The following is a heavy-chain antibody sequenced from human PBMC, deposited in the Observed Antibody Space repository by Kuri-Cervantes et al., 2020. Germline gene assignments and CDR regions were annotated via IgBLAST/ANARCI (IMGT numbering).Heavy chain of an antibody. J-gene: IGHJ5*02. V-gene: IGHV1-2*04. D-gene: IGHD3-10*01. CDR1: GYTFTGYY. CDR2: INPNSGGT. Sequence: ASVKVSCKASGYTFTGYYMHWVRQAPGQGLEWMGWINPNSGGTNYAQKFQGWVTMTRDTSISTAYMELSRLRSDDTAVYYCARAHYYYYGSGSYSVPYWFDPWGQGTLVTVSS. CDR3: ARAHYYYYGSGSYSVPYWFDP.